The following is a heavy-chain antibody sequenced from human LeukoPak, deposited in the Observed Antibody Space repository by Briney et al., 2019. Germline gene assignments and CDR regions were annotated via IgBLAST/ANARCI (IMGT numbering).Heavy chain of an antibody. V-gene: IGHV3-23*01. D-gene: IGHD1-7*01. CDR3: AKEGGTGTRFDY. CDR2: ISGSGTGT. Sequence: QPGGSLRLSCAASGFTFSSSATSWVRQAPGKGLYWVSAISGSGTGTYYADSVKGRFTISRDNSKNTLYLQMNSLRAEDTAVYYCAKEGGTGTRFDYWGQGTLVTVSS. J-gene: IGHJ4*02. CDR1: GFTFSSSA.